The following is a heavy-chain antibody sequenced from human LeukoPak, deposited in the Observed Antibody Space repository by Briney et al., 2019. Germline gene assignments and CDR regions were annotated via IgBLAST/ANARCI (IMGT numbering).Heavy chain of an antibody. CDR1: GGSIRSYY. CDR3: ARGLRYFDWLSGSLGMDV. V-gene: IGHV4-59*01. Sequence: PSETLSLTCTVSGGSIRSYYWSWIRQPPGKGLEWIGYIFYNGSTNYNPSLRSRVTISLDTSKNQFSLKVTSVTAADTAVYYCARGLRYFDWLSGSLGMDVWGQGTTVTVSS. CDR2: IFYNGST. J-gene: IGHJ6*02. D-gene: IGHD3-9*01.